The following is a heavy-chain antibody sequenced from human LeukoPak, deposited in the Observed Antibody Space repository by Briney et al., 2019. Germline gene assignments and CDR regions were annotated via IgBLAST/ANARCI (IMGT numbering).Heavy chain of an antibody. CDR1: GYSFTSYW. V-gene: IGHV5-51*01. J-gene: IGHJ4*02. CDR3: ATSPGPVHLYLWFDY. Sequence: GESLKISCKGSGYSFTSYWIGWVRQMPGKGLEWMGIIYPGDSDTRYSPSFQGQVTISADKSISTAYLQWSSLKASDTAMYYCATSPGPVHLYLWFDYWGQGTLVTVSS. D-gene: IGHD2-8*01. CDR2: IYPGDSDT.